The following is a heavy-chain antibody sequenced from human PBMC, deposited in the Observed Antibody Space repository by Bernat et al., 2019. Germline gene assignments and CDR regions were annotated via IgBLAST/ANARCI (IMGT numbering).Heavy chain of an antibody. J-gene: IGHJ4*02. D-gene: IGHD6-13*01. V-gene: IGHV1-3*01. CDR3: ARVGHGIAAPLY. Sequence: QVQLVQSGAEVKKPGASVKVSCKASGYTFTSYAMHWVHQAPGQRLEWMGWINAGNGNTKYSQKFQGRVTITRDTSASTAYMELSSLRSEDTAVYYCARVGHGIAAPLYWGQGTLVTVSS. CDR2: INAGNGNT. CDR1: GYTFTSYA.